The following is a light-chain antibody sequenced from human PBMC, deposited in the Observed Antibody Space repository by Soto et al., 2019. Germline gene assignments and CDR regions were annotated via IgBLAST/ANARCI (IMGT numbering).Light chain of an antibody. J-gene: IGLJ3*02. CDR3: QAGDSSTV. CDR1: KLGDQY. CDR2: PDS. V-gene: IGLV3-1*01. Sequence: SYELTQPPSVSVSPGQTASITCSGAKLGDQYACWYQQKPGQSPVVVIYPDSKRPSGIPERFFTSNSGNTAPLTFSVTQAKDEADYYRQAGDSSTVFGGGTKLTVL.